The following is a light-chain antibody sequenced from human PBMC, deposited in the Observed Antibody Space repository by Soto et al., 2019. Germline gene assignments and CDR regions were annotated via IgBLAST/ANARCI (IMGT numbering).Light chain of an antibody. CDR3: TSYTSSITYV. V-gene: IGLV2-14*01. J-gene: IGLJ1*01. CDR1: SSDVGGYNY. CDR2: EVN. Sequence: QPVLTQPASASGSPGQSITISCTGTSSDVGGYNYVSWYQQHPGKAPKLMIYEVNNRPSGVSNRFSGSKSGNTASLTISGLQAEDEADYYCTSYTSSITYVFGTGTKLTVL.